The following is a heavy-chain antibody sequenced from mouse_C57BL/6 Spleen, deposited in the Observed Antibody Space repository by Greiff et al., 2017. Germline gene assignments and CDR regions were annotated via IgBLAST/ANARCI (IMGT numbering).Heavy chain of an antibody. V-gene: IGHV1-42*01. J-gene: IGHJ2*01. Sequence: EVQLVESGPELVKPGASVKISCKASGYSFTGYYMNWVKPSPEKSLEWIGEINPSTGGTTYNQKFTAKATVTVDKSSSTAYMQLKSLTSEDSAVYYCARGAPGTGDFDYWGQGTTLTVSS. CDR1: GYSFTGYY. D-gene: IGHD4-1*01. CDR3: ARGAPGTGDFDY. CDR2: INPSTGGT.